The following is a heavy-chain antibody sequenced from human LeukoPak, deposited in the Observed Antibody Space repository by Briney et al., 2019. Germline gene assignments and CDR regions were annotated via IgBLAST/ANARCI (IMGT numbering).Heavy chain of an antibody. CDR2: IIPILGIA. J-gene: IGHJ4*02. D-gene: IGHD2-8*01. V-gene: IGHV1-69*04. CDR3: ARERLGYCTNGVCPTLFDY. Sequence: GASVKVSCKASGGTFSSYAISWVRQAPGQGLEWMGRIIPILGIANYAQKFQGRVTITTDESTSTAYMELSSLRSEDTAVYYCARERLGYCTNGVCPTLFDYWGQGTLVTVSS. CDR1: GGTFSSYA.